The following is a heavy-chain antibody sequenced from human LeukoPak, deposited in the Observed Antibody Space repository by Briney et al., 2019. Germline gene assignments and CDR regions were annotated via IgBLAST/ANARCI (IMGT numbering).Heavy chain of an antibody. J-gene: IGHJ4*02. CDR1: GYSFSSYY. Sequence: ASVKVSCKASGYSFSSYYIHWVRQAPGHGLEWMGIIYARGGTATYARDFQGRVIMTRDTSTTTVYMELTSLTSEDTAVYYCARAAAAGLRNFDYWGQGTLVTVSS. CDR2: IYARGGTA. D-gene: IGHD6-13*01. CDR3: ARAAAAGLRNFDY. V-gene: IGHV1-46*01.